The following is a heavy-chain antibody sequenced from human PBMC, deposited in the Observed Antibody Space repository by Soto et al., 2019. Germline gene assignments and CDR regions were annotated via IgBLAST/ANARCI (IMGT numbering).Heavy chain of an antibody. CDR2: ISGSDGKT. D-gene: IGHD3-3*01. V-gene: IGHV3-23*01. CDR3: ARWSYLDY. Sequence: GSLRLSCTASGFSFGSYALSWVRQAPGKGLEWVSTISGSDGKTFYADSVKGRFSISRDTSQSTLYLQMNSLRADDTAMYYCARWSYLDYWGQGTRVTVSS. CDR1: GFSFGSYA. J-gene: IGHJ4*02.